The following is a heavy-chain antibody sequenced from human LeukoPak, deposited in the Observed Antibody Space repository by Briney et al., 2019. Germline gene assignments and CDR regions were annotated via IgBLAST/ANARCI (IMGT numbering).Heavy chain of an antibody. CDR1: GYTFTTYG. Sequence: ASVKVSCKASGYTFTTYGISWMLQAPGQGLEWMGWISGYNGNTNYAQNLQGRVTMTTDTSTSTAYMELRSLRSDDTAVYYCARVGISGCCSTDYWGQGTLVAVPS. V-gene: IGHV1-18*01. CDR3: ARVGISGCCSTDY. J-gene: IGHJ4*02. D-gene: IGHD2-2*01. CDR2: ISGYNGNT.